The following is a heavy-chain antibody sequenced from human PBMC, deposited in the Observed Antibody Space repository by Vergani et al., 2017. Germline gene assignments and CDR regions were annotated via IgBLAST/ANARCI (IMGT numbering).Heavy chain of an antibody. CDR3: ASSPRGSAGSYYYYMDV. CDR2: IITFFGTT. D-gene: IGHD6-25*01. CDR1: GGPFKNSA. J-gene: IGHJ6*03. V-gene: IGHV1-69*13. Sequence: QVQLVQSGAEVKKPGSSVKVSCKASGGPFKNSAFSWVRQVPGQGLEWMGRIITFFGTTDYAQKFQGRFTIIADEFTKTVDMQLSNLRSEDTAVYYCASSPRGSAGSYYYYMDVWGKGTTVTVSS.